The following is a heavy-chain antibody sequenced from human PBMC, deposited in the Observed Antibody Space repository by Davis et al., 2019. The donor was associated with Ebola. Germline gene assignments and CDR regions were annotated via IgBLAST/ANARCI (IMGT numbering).Heavy chain of an antibody. Sequence: PGGSLRLSCAASGFTFSSYGMHWVRQAPGKGLEWVAFIRYDGSNKYYADSVKGRFTISRDNSKNTLYLQMNSLRAEDTAVYYCARSIAGYYYYYGMDVWGQGTTVTVSS. CDR2: IRYDGSNK. V-gene: IGHV3-30*02. J-gene: IGHJ6*02. CDR3: ARSIAGYYYYYGMDV. D-gene: IGHD6-13*01. CDR1: GFTFSSYG.